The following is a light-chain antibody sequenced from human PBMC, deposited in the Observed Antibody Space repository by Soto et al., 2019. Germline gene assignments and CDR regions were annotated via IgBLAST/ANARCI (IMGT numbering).Light chain of an antibody. Sequence: DVHLTQSPSTLSASVGDRVTITCRAIHNITTWLAWYQQRPGEAPKVLISEASSLVSGVPSRFSGSGSGTEFTLTISSLQPDDFATYYCQQYRAYFGGGTKVDIK. CDR2: EAS. J-gene: IGKJ4*01. CDR3: QQYRAY. V-gene: IGKV1-5*01. CDR1: HNITTW.